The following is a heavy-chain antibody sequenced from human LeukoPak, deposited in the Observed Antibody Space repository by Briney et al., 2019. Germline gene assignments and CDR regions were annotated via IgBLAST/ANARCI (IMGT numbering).Heavy chain of an antibody. CDR2: IRYDGSNK. CDR3: AKDFLNFSYSTCRDFFYYLLDL. D-gene: IGHD2-21*01. V-gene: IGHV3-30*02. CDR1: GFSFTRYG. J-gene: IGHJ6*03. Sequence: TGGSLRLSCAASGFSFTRYGIHWVRQAPGKGLEWVTFIRYDGSNKYYADSVKGRFTISRDNSKNTVYLQMNSLRAEDTAMYYCAKDFLNFSYSTCRDFFYYLLDLWGKGTPVNVSS.